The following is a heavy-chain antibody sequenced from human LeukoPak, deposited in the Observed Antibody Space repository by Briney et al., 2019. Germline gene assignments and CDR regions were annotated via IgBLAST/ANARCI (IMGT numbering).Heavy chain of an antibody. CDR2: INPKTGVT. V-gene: IGHV1-2*06. CDR3: TRVPILWVGSDTFDI. J-gene: IGHJ3*02. CDR1: GYTFTGYY. D-gene: IGHD2-21*01. Sequence: GASVKVSCKASGYTFTGYYMHWVRQAPGQGLEWMGRINPKTGVTKYAQKFEGRVSMTRDTSITTAYMELNRLAFDDTATYFCTRVPILWVGSDTFDIWGQGTTVTVSS.